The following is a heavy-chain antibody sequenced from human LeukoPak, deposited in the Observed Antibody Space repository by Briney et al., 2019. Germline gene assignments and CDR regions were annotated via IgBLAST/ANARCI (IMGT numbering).Heavy chain of an antibody. CDR2: ISGSGGST. CDR1: GFTFSSYA. CDR3: AKDQWLVHIFDY. Sequence: SGGSLRLSCAASGFTFSSYAMSWVRQAPGKGLEWVSAISGSGGSTYCADSVKGRFTISGDNSKNTLYLQMNSLRAEDTAVYYCAKDQWLVHIFDYWGQGTLVTVSS. J-gene: IGHJ4*02. D-gene: IGHD6-19*01. V-gene: IGHV3-23*01.